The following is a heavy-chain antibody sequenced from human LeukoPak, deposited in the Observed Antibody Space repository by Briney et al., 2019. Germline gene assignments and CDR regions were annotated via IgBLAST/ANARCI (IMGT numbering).Heavy chain of an antibody. Sequence: ASVKVSCKASGYTFTSYYMHWVRQAPGQGLEWMGIINPSGGSTSYAQKFQGRVTMPRHTSTSTVYMELSSLRSEDTAVYYCARDLRIGGYYDFWSGYWAPYFDYWGQGTLVTVSS. CDR3: ARDLRIGGYYDFWSGYWAPYFDY. V-gene: IGHV1-46*01. D-gene: IGHD3-3*01. CDR1: GYTFTSYY. CDR2: INPSGGST. J-gene: IGHJ4*02.